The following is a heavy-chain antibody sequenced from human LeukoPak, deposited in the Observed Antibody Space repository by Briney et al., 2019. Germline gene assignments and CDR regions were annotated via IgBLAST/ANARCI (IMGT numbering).Heavy chain of an antibody. CDR2: IWYDGSQK. V-gene: IGHV3-33*01. Sequence: GGSLRLSCAASGFTFGNYGMHWVRQAPGKGLEWVAVIWYDGSQKYYADSVKGRFTISRDNSKNTLYLQMNSLRAEDTAVYYCARPYCSSSNRPGWFDPWGQGTLVTVSP. CDR3: ARPYCSSSNRPGWFDP. D-gene: IGHD2-2*01. CDR1: GFTFGNYG. J-gene: IGHJ5*02.